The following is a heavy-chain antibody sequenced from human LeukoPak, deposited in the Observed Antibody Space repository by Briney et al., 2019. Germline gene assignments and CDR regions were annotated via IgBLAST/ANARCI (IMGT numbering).Heavy chain of an antibody. D-gene: IGHD3-9*01. CDR2: IYYSGTT. CDR1: GGSTNSSNYY. J-gene: IGHJ2*01. CDR3: ARVDWLNWYFGL. V-gene: IGHV4-39*01. Sequence: SETLSLTCTVSGGSTNSSNYYWGWIRQPPGKGLEWIGNIYYSGTTYYNPSLSSRVTISVDTSKNQFSLKLSSVTAADTAVYFCARVDWLNWYFGLWGRGSLVTVSS.